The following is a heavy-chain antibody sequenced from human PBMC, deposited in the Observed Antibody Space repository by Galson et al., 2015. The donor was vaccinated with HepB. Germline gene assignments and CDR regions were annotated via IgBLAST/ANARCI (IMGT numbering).Heavy chain of an antibody. CDR1: GFTFSSYP. J-gene: IGHJ4*02. CDR2: IPYDGGTT. V-gene: IGHV3-30*14. CDR3: ARDAG. Sequence: SLRLSCAASGFTFSSYPMHWVRQAPGRGLEWVAVIPYDGGTTYYRDSVKGRFTISRDNSKNTLYLQMNSLRAEDTAVYYCARDAGWGQGTLVTVSS.